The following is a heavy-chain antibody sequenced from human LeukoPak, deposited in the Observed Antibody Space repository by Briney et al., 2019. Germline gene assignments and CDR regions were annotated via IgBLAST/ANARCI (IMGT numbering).Heavy chain of an antibody. D-gene: IGHD3-3*01. V-gene: IGHV4-61*02. CDR1: GDSLSRGSYY. J-gene: IGHJ3*01. Sequence: NTSETLSLTCSVSGDSLSRGSYYWHWIWQPAGKGLEWIGRISASGNTNYNPSLKSRVTLSVDASKNQFSLRLTSVTAADTAVYFCARGVTVFGGAPKGALDLWGRGTMVTVFS. CDR2: ISASGNT. CDR3: ARGVTVFGGAPKGALDL.